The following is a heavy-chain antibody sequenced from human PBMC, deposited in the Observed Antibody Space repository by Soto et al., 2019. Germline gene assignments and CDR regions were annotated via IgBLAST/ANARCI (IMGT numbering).Heavy chain of an antibody. V-gene: IGHV3-48*03. Sequence: PGGSLRLSCAASGFTFNTYEFNWVRQAPGKGLEWISYISVSGNIIKYADSVKGRFTISRDNAENSLHLQMTNPRVDDTGIYFCVRDTMLASAADSFDYWGQGTKVPVYS. D-gene: IGHD6-13*01. CDR1: GFTFNTYE. CDR3: VRDTMLASAADSFDY. CDR2: ISVSGNII. J-gene: IGHJ4*02.